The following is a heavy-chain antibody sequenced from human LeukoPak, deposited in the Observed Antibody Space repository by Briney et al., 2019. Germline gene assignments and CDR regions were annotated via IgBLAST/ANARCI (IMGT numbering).Heavy chain of an antibody. V-gene: IGHV3-30*03. CDR1: GFTFSRYD. CDR3: SPLSGVRGVMPSGMGV. CDR2: ISYDGSNK. Sequence: GRSLRLSCAASGFTFSRYDMHWVRQAPGKGLEWVAVISYDGSNKYYADSVKGRFTISRDNSKNTLYVQMNSLRAEDTAVYYCSPLSGVRGVMPSGMGVWGQGTTVTVSS. D-gene: IGHD3-10*01. J-gene: IGHJ6*02.